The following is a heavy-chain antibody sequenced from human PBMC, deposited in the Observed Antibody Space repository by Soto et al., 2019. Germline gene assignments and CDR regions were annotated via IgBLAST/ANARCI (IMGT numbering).Heavy chain of an antibody. V-gene: IGHV4-34*01. Sequence: SETLSFTCAVYGGSFSGYYWSWIRQPPGKGLEWIGEINHSGSTNYNPSLKSRVTISVDTSKNQFSLKLSSVTAADTAVYYCARGHRYSSSSMYGLLLPFLDYWGQGTLVTVSS. CDR2: INHSGST. CDR1: GGSFSGYY. CDR3: ARGHRYSSSSMYGLLLPFLDY. J-gene: IGHJ4*02. D-gene: IGHD6-6*01.